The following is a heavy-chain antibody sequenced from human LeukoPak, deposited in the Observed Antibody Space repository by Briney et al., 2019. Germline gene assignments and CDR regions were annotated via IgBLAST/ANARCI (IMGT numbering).Heavy chain of an antibody. V-gene: IGHV4-61*01. D-gene: IGHD5-12*01. CDR2: IYYSGST. CDR3: ARDLSPYGGYDY. CDR1: GGSVSSGSYY. J-gene: IGHJ4*02. Sequence: SETLSLTCTVSGGSVSSGSYYWSWIRQPPGKGLEWIGYIYYSGSTNYNPSLKSRVTISVDTSKNQFSLKLSSVTAADTAVYYCARDLSPYGGYDYWGQGTLVTVSS.